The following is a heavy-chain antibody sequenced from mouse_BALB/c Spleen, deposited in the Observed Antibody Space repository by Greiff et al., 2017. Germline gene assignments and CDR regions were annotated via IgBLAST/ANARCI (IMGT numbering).Heavy chain of an antibody. CDR3: ARHGGLRRTLAY. CDR2: ISSGGSYT. J-gene: IGHJ3*01. V-gene: IGHV5-6*01. D-gene: IGHD2-4*01. CDR1: GFTFSSYG. Sequence: EVQLVESGGDLVKPGGSLKLSCAASGFTFSSYGMSWVRQTPDKRLEWVATISSGGSYTYYPDSVKGRFTISRDNAKNTLYLQMSSLKSEDTAMYYCARHGGLRRTLAYWGQGTLVTVSA.